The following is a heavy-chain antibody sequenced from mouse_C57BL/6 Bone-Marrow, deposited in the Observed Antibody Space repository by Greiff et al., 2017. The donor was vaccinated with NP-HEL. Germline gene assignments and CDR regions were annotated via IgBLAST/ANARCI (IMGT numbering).Heavy chain of an antibody. CDR3: ARSLPWFAY. Sequence: VQLQQSGPELVKPGASVKISCKASGYTFTDYYMNWVKQSHGKSLEWIGDISPNNGGTSYNQKFKGKATLTVDKSSSTAYMGLRSLTSEVSADYCCARSLPWFAYWGQGPLVTVSA. V-gene: IGHV1-26*01. D-gene: IGHD6-2*01. J-gene: IGHJ3*01. CDR2: ISPNNGGT. CDR1: GYTFTDYY.